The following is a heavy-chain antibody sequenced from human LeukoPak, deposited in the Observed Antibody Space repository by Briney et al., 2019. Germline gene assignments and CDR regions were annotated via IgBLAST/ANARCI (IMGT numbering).Heavy chain of an antibody. Sequence: PSETLSLTCTVSSGSISSYYWSWFRQPPGKGLEWIAYIYYNPSLKSRVTISVDTSKNQFSLKLSSVTAADTAVYYCARHRSHHFDYWGQGTLVTVSS. CDR1: SGSISSYY. CDR3: ARHRSHHFDY. V-gene: IGHV4-59*08. J-gene: IGHJ4*02. CDR2: IY.